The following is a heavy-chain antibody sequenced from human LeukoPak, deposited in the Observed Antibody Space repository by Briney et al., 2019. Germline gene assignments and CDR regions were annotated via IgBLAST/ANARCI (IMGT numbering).Heavy chain of an antibody. CDR2: ISSDGSYI. V-gene: IGHV3-21*01. D-gene: IGHD2-15*01. CDR1: GLTFNIYN. CDR3: ASPHYCSGSSCCFGY. J-gene: IGHJ4*03. Sequence: PGGYLRLSCLASGLTFNIYNMNWVRQAPGKGLEWVSLISSDGSYIYYADSVRGRFTISRDNAKNSLYLQMNSLRAEDTAVYFCASPHYCSGSSCCFGYWGQGTLVTVSS.